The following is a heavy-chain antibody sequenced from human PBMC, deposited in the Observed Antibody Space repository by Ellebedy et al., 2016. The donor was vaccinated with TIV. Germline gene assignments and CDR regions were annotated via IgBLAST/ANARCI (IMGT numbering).Heavy chain of an antibody. J-gene: IGHJ4*02. Sequence: MPSETLSLTCAVYVGSFSGYYWSWIRQPPGKGLEWIGEINHSGSTNYNPSLKSRVTISVDTSKNQFSLKVNSVTAADTAVYYCARGKSNIYRSIVARPYDYWGQGTLVTVSS. D-gene: IGHD6-6*01. V-gene: IGHV4-34*01. CDR1: VGSFSGYY. CDR3: ARGKSNIYRSIVARPYDY. CDR2: INHSGST.